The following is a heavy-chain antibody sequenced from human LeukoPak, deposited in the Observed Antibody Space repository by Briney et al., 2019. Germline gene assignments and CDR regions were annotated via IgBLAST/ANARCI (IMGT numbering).Heavy chain of an antibody. J-gene: IGHJ1*01. CDR1: GFTFSSYG. CDR2: ISYDGSNK. D-gene: IGHD3-22*01. Sequence: GGSLRLSCAASGFTFSSYGMHWVRQAPGKGLEWVALISYDGSNKYYADSVKGRFTISRDNAKNSLYLQMNSLRDEDTAVYYCAKDSDYYHSSGYYYAYFQHWGQGTLVTVSS. CDR3: AKDSDYYHSSGYYYAYFQH. V-gene: IGHV3-30*18.